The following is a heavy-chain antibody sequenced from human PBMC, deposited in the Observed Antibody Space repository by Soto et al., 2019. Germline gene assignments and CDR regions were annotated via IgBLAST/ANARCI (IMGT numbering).Heavy chain of an antibody. D-gene: IGHD2-15*01. V-gene: IGHV4-30-4*01. Sequence: SETPSPTCPVSWGFLSSGHYYWGWVRPPPGKGLEWIGFISYSGSTYYSTSLKSRVTISVDTSKSQFSLNLSFVTAADTAVYYCATMGTPATGLYFFDYWGQGSLVTVSS. CDR3: ATMGTPATGLYFFDY. CDR2: ISYSGST. CDR1: WGFLSSGHYY. J-gene: IGHJ4*02.